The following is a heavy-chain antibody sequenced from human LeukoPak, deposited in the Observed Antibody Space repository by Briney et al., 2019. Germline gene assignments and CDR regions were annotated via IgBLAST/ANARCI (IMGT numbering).Heavy chain of an antibody. V-gene: IGHV4-39*01. D-gene: IGHD2-21*01. Sequence: PSETLSLTCTVSGGSISSSSYYWGWIRQPPGKGLEWIGSIYYSGSTYYNPSLKSRVTISVDTSKNQFSLKLSSVTAAGTAVYYCARRIRHAFDIWGQGTMVTVSS. J-gene: IGHJ3*02. CDR1: GGSISSSSYY. CDR3: ARRIRHAFDI. CDR2: IYYSGST.